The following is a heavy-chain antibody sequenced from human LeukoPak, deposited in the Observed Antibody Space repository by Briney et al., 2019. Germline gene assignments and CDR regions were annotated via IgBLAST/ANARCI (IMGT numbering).Heavy chain of an antibody. Sequence: SGSGITTYYADSVKGRFTISRDNSKNTLYLQLNSLRAEDTAVYYCAKIEYGSWGQGTLVTVSS. V-gene: IGHV3-23*01. D-gene: IGHD4-17*01. CDR3: AKIEYGS. J-gene: IGHJ4*02. CDR2: SGSGITT.